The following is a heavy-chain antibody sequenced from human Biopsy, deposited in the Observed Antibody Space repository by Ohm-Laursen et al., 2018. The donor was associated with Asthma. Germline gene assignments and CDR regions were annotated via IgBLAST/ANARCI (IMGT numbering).Heavy chain of an antibody. CDR2: INPNSGGT. J-gene: IGHJ5*02. CDR1: GYTFIGCH. V-gene: IGHV1-2*06. D-gene: IGHD6-13*01. Sequence: SVKVSCNASGYTFIGCHIHWMRQAPGQGLEWMGRINPNSGGTNNAQKFQGRVTMTRDTSISTAYMEVSRLRSDDTAVYYCARGQKSAGDRWFDPWGQGTLVTVSS. CDR3: ARGQKSAGDRWFDP.